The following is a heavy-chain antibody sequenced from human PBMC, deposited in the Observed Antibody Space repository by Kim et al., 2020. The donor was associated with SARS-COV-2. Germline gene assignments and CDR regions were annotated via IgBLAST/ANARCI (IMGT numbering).Heavy chain of an antibody. D-gene: IGHD3-16*02. V-gene: IGHV4-59*13. CDR1: GGSISSYY. CDR3: ARDGGAMVDYYYYGMDV. CDR2: IYYSGST. J-gene: IGHJ6*02. Sequence: SETLSLTCTVSGGSISSYYWSWIRQPPGKGLEWIGYIYYSGSTNYNPSLKSRVTISVDTSKNQFSLKLSSVTAADTAVYYCARDGGAMVDYYYYGMDVWGQGTTVTVSS.